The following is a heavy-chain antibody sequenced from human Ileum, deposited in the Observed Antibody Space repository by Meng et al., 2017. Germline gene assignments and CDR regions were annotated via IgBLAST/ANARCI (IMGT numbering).Heavy chain of an antibody. CDR1: GFSFSFYA. CDR3: AFDF. J-gene: IGHJ4*02. Sequence: VWLVQSGGGLVESGGSLRLSCAASGFSFSFYAMGWVRQAPGKGLELVSAISASGDSTYYADSVKGRFTVSRDNSKYTLYLQMESLRAEDTAMYYCAFDFWGQGTLVTVSS. CDR2: ISASGDST. V-gene: IGHV3-23*04.